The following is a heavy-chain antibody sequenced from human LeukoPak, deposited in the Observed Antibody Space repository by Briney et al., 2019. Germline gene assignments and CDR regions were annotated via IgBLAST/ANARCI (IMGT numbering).Heavy chain of an antibody. J-gene: IGHJ4*02. CDR3: GKGLNRDYSGIGDY. Sequence: GGSLRLSCAASGFTFSNHAMSWVRQAPGKGLEWISSMSGGGDYTYYADSVKGRFTISRDNSENKLYLQADSLRAEDTAVYYCGKGLNRDYSGIGDYWGQGTLVTVSS. D-gene: IGHD5-12*01. V-gene: IGHV3-23*01. CDR2: MSGGGDYT. CDR1: GFTFSNHA.